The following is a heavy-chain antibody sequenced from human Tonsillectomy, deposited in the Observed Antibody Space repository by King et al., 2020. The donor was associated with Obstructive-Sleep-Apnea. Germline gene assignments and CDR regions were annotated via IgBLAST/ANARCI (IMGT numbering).Heavy chain of an antibody. Sequence: VQLVESGGGLVKPGGSLRLSCAASGFSFSDYYMSWIHPAPGKGLEWVSYIRSIGSNIYYGHSVRGRFTISRDNAKNSLYLQMNSLRAADTAVYYCARASAVDYYDYYGMDVWGQGTTVTVSS. V-gene: IGHV3-11*01. CDR2: IRSIGSNI. CDR3: ARASAVDYYDYYGMDV. D-gene: IGHD2-15*01. J-gene: IGHJ6*02. CDR1: GFSFSDYY.